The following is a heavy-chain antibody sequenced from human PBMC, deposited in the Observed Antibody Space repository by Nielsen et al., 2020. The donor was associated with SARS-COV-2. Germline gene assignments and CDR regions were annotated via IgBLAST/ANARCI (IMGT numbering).Heavy chain of an antibody. J-gene: IGHJ4*02. CDR3: AKDFRTLDGWYMRGGFDY. CDR2: ISWNSGSI. CDR1: GFTFDDYA. V-gene: IGHV3-9*01. Sequence: SLKISCAASGFTFDDYAMHWVRQAPGKGLEWVSGISWNSGSIGYADSVKGRFTISRDNAKNSLYLQMNSLRAEDTALYYCAKDFRTLDGWYMRGGFDYWGQGTLVTVPS. D-gene: IGHD6-19*01.